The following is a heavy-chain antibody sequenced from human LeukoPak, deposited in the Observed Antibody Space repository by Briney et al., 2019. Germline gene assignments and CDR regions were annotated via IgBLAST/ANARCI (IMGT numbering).Heavy chain of an antibody. V-gene: IGHV4-59*01. CDR3: GDTNHNPSIKSRGTISEATSKKQFSLKLSSVAAADTAVCSCERAGYDTSVFRYFDL. CDR1: GRSISKYY. CDR2: MYYIGST. J-gene: IGHJ2*01. D-gene: IGHD1-14*01. Sequence: SETLSLTCSVSGRSISKYYWRWIRQPPGKGLEWIGSMYYIGSTTYHPSLKRQATIPQDTPKKQLALNVTAFTDAARPVFYCGDTNHNPSIKSRGTISEATSKKQFSLKLSSVAAADTAVCSCERAGYDTSVFRYFDLWGRGNLVTVSS.